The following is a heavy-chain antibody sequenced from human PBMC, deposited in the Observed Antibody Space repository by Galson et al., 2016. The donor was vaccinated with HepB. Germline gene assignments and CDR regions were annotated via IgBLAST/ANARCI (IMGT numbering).Heavy chain of an antibody. V-gene: IGHV1-69*06. J-gene: IGHJ5*02. CDR1: GGTFSSSV. D-gene: IGHD1-26*01. Sequence: SVKVSCKASGGTFSSSVIIWVRQAPGQGLEWVGGIIPIFDAANNAQKFQGRVPITADKSTSTVYMELSGLRSEDTAVYYCGRVGGGSSEPWGQGTLVTVSS. CDR2: IIPIFDAA. CDR3: GRVGGGSSEP.